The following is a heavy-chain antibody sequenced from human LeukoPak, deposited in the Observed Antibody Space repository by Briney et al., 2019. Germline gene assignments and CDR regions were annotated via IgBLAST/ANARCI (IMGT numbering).Heavy chain of an antibody. Sequence: ASVKVSCKASGYTFSGYYTHWVRQAPGQGLEWMGWINPNSGDTNYAQKFQGRVTMTRDTSINTAYMELSRLRSDDTAVFYCARALYPIVVVPTGGMDALDFWGQGTTVTVS. D-gene: IGHD2-15*01. CDR1: GYTFSGYY. V-gene: IGHV1-2*02. CDR3: ARALYPIVVVPTGGMDALDF. J-gene: IGHJ3*01. CDR2: INPNSGDT.